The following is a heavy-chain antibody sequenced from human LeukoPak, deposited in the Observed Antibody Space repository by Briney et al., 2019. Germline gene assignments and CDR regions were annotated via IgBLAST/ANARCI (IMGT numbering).Heavy chain of an antibody. J-gene: IGHJ5*02. CDR2: IYYSGGT. CDR1: GGSITSYY. Sequence: SETLSLTCTISGGSITSYYWTWIRQPPGQGLEWIGYIYYSGGTRYNPSLRSRVSISVDTSKNQFSLKLSSVTAADTAIYYCARDRGDGHSGWFDPWGQGTLVTVSS. CDR3: ARDRGDGHSGWFDP. D-gene: IGHD5-24*01. V-gene: IGHV4-59*01.